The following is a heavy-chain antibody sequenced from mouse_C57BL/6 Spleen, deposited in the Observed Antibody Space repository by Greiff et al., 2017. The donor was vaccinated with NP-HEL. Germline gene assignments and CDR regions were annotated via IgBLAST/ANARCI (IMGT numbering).Heavy chain of an antibody. V-gene: IGHV1-52*01. CDR3: ARSESKGYAMDY. J-gene: IGHJ4*01. CDR1: GYTFTSYW. D-gene: IGHD6-2*01. Sequence: QVQLQQPGAELVRPGSSVKLSCKASGYTFTSYWMHWVKQRPIQGLEWIGNIDPSDSETHYNQKFKDKATLTVDKSSSTAYMQLSSLTSEDTAVYSCARSESKGYAMDYWGQGTSVTVSA. CDR2: IDPSDSET.